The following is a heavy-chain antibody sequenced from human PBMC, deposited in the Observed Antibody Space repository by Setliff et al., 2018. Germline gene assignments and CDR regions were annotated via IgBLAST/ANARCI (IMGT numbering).Heavy chain of an antibody. CDR1: GYTFTSYY. CDR2: INPSGGST. V-gene: IGHV1-46*01. J-gene: IGHJ3*02. Sequence: GASVKVSCKASGYTFTSYYMHWVRQAPGQGLEWMGIINPSGGSTSYAQKFQDRVTITRDRSMSTAYMELSSLRSDDTAVYYCATMYYYDSSGYLGHAFDIWGQGTMVTVSS. CDR3: ATMYYYDSSGYLGHAFDI. D-gene: IGHD3-22*01.